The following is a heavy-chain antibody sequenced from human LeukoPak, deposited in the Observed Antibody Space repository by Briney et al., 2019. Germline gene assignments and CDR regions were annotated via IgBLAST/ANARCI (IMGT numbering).Heavy chain of an antibody. D-gene: IGHD1-26*01. CDR1: GFTFTSYT. CDR3: AKVHGTPY. J-gene: IGHJ4*02. Sequence: GGSLRLSCAASGFTFTSYTMTWVRQAPGKGLEWVASISDTSGVHEEYADSVEGRFTVSRDNSKNMVYVQLNSLRVEDTAVYYCAKVHGTPYWGQGTLVTVSS. CDR2: ISDTSGVHE. V-gene: IGHV3-23*01.